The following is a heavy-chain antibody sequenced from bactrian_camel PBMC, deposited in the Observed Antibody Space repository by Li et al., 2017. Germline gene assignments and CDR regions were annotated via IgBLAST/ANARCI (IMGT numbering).Heavy chain of an antibody. V-gene: IGHV3S40*01. CDR1: GFNFGSYA. D-gene: IGHD5*01. CDR2: ISPGGGSI. CDR3: VTGTWGGTY. J-gene: IGHJ4*01. Sequence: DVQLVESGGGSVQAGGSLRLSCTASGFNFGSYAMTWVRQPPGKGLEWLSVISPGGGSIFYADSVKGRFIISRDSAKNTVYLQMNSLETEDTAVYYCVTGTWGGTYWGQGTQVTVS.